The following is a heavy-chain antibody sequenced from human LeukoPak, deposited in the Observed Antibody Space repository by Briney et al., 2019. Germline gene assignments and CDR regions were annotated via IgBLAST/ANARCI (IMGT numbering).Heavy chain of an antibody. D-gene: IGHD6-19*01. CDR3: TRALSGWTGYSDF. J-gene: IGHJ4*02. CDR1: GFTFGDYA. V-gene: IGHV3-49*04. CDR2: IRSEEYGGTP. Sequence: QPGGSLRLSCRGSGFTFGDYAVTSVRQAPGKGLQWVGFIRSEEYGGTPDYATSVKGRFTISRENSESTAYLQINSLRTEDTAVYYCTRALSGWTGYSDFWGQGTVVTVSS.